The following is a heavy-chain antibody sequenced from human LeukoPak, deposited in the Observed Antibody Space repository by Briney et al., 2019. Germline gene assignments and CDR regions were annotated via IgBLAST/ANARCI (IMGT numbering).Heavy chain of an antibody. V-gene: IGHV4-34*01. CDR1: GGSFSDYY. CDR2: INHSGST. Sequence: SETLSLTCAVYGGSFSDYYWSWIRQSPGKGLEWIGEINHSGSTNYNPSLKSRVTISVDTSKNQFSLKLNSVTAADTAVYYCARLPQRVTMVRGVRPYHYYYMDVWGKGTTVTISS. J-gene: IGHJ6*03. CDR3: ARLPQRVTMVRGVRPYHYYYMDV. D-gene: IGHD3-10*01.